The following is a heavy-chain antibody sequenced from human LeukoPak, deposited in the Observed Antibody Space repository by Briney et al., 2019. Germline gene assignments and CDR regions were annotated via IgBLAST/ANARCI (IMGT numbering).Heavy chain of an antibody. CDR1: GGSISSHY. J-gene: IGHJ3*02. D-gene: IGHD3-22*01. Sequence: SETLSLTYTVSGGSISSHYWSWIRQPPGKGLEWIGYIYYSGSTNYNPSLKSRVTISVDTSKNQFSLKLSSVTAADTAVYYCARVLEDSSGYSRGSPALHAFDIWGQGTMVTVSS. CDR3: ARVLEDSSGYSRGSPALHAFDI. V-gene: IGHV4-59*11. CDR2: IYYSGST.